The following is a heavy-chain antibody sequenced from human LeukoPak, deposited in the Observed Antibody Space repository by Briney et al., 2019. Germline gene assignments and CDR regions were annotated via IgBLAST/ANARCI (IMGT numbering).Heavy chain of an antibody. V-gene: IGHV3-30*18. CDR3: AKDTGSMIVVVSAFDI. Sequence: SCKASGGTFSSYGMHWVRQAPGKGLEWVAVISYDGSNKYYADSVKGRFTISRDNSKNTLYLQMNSLRAEDTAVYYCAKDTGSMIVVVSAFDIWGQGTMVTVSS. CDR2: ISYDGSNK. J-gene: IGHJ3*02. D-gene: IGHD3-22*01. CDR1: GGTFSSYG.